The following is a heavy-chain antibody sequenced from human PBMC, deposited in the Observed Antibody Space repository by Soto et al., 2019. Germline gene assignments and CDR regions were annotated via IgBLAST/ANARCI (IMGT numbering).Heavy chain of an antibody. CDR3: AKSWNLYFSATRCAPDY. V-gene: IGHV3-30*18. Sequence: QVRLVESGGGVVQPGRSLRLSCEASGFILHNLGLHWDRQTPGKGLQWLGVVSSDGGRKYYADSVRGRLNISSDNTKNTLYLQLARLRADGTAVYCCAKSWNLYFSATRCAPDYWGEGTLVTVS. CDR1: GFILHNLG. D-gene: IGHD2-2*01. CDR2: VSSDGGRK. J-gene: IGHJ4*02.